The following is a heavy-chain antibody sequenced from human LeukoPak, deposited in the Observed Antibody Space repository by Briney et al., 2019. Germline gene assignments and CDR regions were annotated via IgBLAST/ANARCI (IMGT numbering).Heavy chain of an antibody. Sequence: ASVKVSCKASGGTFTNYAISWVRQAPGQGLEWMGGIIPMYGRGNYAQKFQGRVTITADESTSTVYMELRSLTSEDTAVYYCATLDKVDYWGQGTLVTVSS. CDR1: GGTFTNYA. D-gene: IGHD2-2*03. J-gene: IGHJ4*02. CDR3: ATLDKVDY. CDR2: IIPMYGRG. V-gene: IGHV1-69*13.